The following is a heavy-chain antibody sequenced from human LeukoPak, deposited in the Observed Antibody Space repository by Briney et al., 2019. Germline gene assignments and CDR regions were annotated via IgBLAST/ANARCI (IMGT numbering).Heavy chain of an antibody. CDR1: GFSFTTYA. Sequence: PGGSLRLSCAASGFSFTTYAMSWVRQAPGKGLEWVSSISNTGDSIYHADSVKGRFTISRDSSKNTLYLQMDSLRAEDTAVYYCANREYNAPWGQGTLVTVSS. CDR3: ANREYNAP. J-gene: IGHJ5*02. CDR2: ISNTGDSI. D-gene: IGHD1-14*01. V-gene: IGHV3-23*01.